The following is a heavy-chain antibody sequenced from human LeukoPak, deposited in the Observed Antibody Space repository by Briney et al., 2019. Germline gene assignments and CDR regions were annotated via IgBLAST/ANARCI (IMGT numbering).Heavy chain of an antibody. V-gene: IGHV3-30*04. CDR3: ASGLYCSSTSCPSDY. D-gene: IGHD2-2*01. Sequence: QPGGSLRLSCAASGFTFSSYAMHWVRQAPGKGLEWVAVISYDGSNKYYADSVKGRFTISRDNSKNTLYLQMNSLRAEDTAVYYCASGLYCSSTSCPSDYWGQGTLVTVSS. CDR2: ISYDGSNK. CDR1: GFTFSSYA. J-gene: IGHJ4*02.